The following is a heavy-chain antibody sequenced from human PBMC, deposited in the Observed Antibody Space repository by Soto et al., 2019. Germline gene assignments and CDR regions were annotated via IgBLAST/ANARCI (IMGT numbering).Heavy chain of an antibody. CDR2: IRSKANSYAT. CDR3: TVTTLNY. J-gene: IGHJ4*02. CDR1: GFTFSGSA. V-gene: IGHV3-73*01. D-gene: IGHD4-17*01. Sequence: EVQLVESGGGLVQPGGSLKLSCAASGFTFSGSAMNWVRQASGKGLEWVGRIRSKANSYATAYAASVKGRFTISRDDSKNTAYLKMNSRRAEDTAGYSCTVTTLNYWGQGTLVTVSS.